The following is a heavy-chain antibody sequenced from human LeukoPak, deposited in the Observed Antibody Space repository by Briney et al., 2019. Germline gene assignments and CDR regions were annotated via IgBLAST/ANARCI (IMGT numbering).Heavy chain of an antibody. V-gene: IGHV5-51*01. D-gene: IGHD3-10*01. J-gene: IGHJ3*02. Sequence: GESLKISSKGSGYSFTSYWIGWVRQMPGKGLVWLVIIFPGDSDTRYSPSFQGQVTISADKSISTAYLQWSSLKAADTAMYYCARVILYGSGSGYAFDIWGQGTMVTVSS. CDR3: ARVILYGSGSGYAFDI. CDR1: GYSFTSYW. CDR2: IFPGDSDT.